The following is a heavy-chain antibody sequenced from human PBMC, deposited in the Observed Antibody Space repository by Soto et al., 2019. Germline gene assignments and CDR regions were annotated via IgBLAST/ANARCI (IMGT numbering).Heavy chain of an antibody. J-gene: IGHJ6*02. Sequence: GGSLRLSCAASGFTFSSYAMHWVRQAPGKGLEWVAVISYDGSNKYYADSVKGRFTISRDNSKNTLYLQMNSLRAEDTAVYYCARDQTHYYDYVWGSAPSYYYGMDVWGQGTTVTVS. CDR1: GFTFSSYA. CDR3: ARDQTHYYDYVWGSAPSYYYGMDV. D-gene: IGHD3-16*01. V-gene: IGHV3-30-3*01. CDR2: ISYDGSNK.